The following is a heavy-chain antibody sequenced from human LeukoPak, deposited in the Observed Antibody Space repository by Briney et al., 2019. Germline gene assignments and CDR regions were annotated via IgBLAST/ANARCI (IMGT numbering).Heavy chain of an antibody. CDR1: GGSISSSSYY. CDR2: IYYSGST. V-gene: IGHV4-39*01. J-gene: IGHJ4*02. D-gene: IGHD6-6*01. Sequence: SATLSLTCTVSGGSISSSSYYWVWIRQPPGKGLEWIGSIYYSGSTYYNPSLKSRVTISVDTSKNQFSLRLSSVTAADTAVYYCARASYSSSSSFDYWGQGTLVTVSS. CDR3: ARASYSSSSSFDY.